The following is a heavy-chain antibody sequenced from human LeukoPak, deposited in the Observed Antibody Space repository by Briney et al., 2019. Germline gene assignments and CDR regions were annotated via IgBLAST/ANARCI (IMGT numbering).Heavy chain of an antibody. CDR2: IYYNGST. V-gene: IGHV4-39*07. Sequence: ETLSLTCTVSGGSISSSSYYWGWIRQPPGKGLEWIGSIYYNGSTYYNPSLKSQVTISVDTSKNQFSLTLSSVTAADTAVYYCARGRYSSGWSIDYWGQGTLVTVSS. D-gene: IGHD6-19*01. J-gene: IGHJ4*02. CDR3: ARGRYSSGWSIDY. CDR1: GGSISSSSYY.